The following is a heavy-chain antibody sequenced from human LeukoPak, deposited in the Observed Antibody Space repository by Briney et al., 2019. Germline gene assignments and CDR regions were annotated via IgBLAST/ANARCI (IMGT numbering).Heavy chain of an antibody. CDR2: IRYDGSNK. Sequence: PGGSLRLSCAASGFTFSSYGMHWVRQAPGKGLEWVAFIRYDGSNKYYADSVKGRFTISRDNAKNSLYLQMNSLRAEDTALYYCARPYDSSGYYYGAAFDIWGQGTMVTVSS. CDR1: GFTFSSYG. D-gene: IGHD3-22*01. V-gene: IGHV3-30*02. CDR3: ARPYDSSGYYYGAAFDI. J-gene: IGHJ3*02.